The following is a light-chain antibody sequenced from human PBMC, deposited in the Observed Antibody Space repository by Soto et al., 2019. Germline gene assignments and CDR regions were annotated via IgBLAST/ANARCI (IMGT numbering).Light chain of an antibody. CDR1: QSVSSNY. J-gene: IGKJ1*01. Sequence: EIVLTQSPGTLSLSPGERATLSCRASQSVSSNYLAWYQRKPGQAPRLLIYGASNRATGIPNRFSGSGSGTDFTLTITRLEPEDFVVYYGHQYGSSPPTFGQGTQVEI. CDR2: GAS. CDR3: HQYGSSPPT. V-gene: IGKV3-20*01.